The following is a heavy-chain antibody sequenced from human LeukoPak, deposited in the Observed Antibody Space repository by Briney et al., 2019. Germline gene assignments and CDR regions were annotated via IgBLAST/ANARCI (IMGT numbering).Heavy chain of an antibody. CDR2: IYPADSDT. J-gene: IGHJ4*02. CDR1: GYSFTNYW. Sequence: GESLKISCEASGYSFTNYWIGWVRQMPGKGLEWMGIIYPADSDTRYSPSFQDQVTISADKSISTAYLQWSSLKASDTAMYYCARIYSGWYAIDYWGQGTLVTVSS. D-gene: IGHD6-19*01. V-gene: IGHV5-51*01. CDR3: ARIYSGWYAIDY.